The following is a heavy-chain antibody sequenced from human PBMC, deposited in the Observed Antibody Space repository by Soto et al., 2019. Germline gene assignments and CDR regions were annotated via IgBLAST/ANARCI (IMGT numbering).Heavy chain of an antibody. CDR1: GFTFSSCA. CDR2: ISGSGGST. V-gene: IGHV3-23*01. D-gene: IGHD2-21*02. J-gene: IGHJ6*02. Sequence: GGSLRLSCAASGFTFSSCAMSWVRQAPGKGLEWVSAISGSGGSTYYADSVKGRFTISRDNSKNTLYLQMNSLRAEDTAVYYCAKTLENHIVVVTAILYYYYGMDVWGQGTTVTVSS. CDR3: AKTLENHIVVVTAILYYYYGMDV.